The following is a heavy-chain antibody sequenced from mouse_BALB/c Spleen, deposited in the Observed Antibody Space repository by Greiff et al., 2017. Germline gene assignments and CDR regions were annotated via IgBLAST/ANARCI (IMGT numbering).Heavy chain of an antibody. CDR3: ARLNDWYFDV. CDR2: ISYSGST. Sequence: EVKLMESGPGLVKPSQSLSLTCTVTGYSITSDYAWNWIRQFPGNKLEWMGYISYSGSTSYNPSLKSRISITRDTSKNQFFLQLNSVTTEDTATYYCARLNDWYFDVWGAGTTVTVSS. V-gene: IGHV3-2*02. CDR1: GYSITSDYA. J-gene: IGHJ1*01.